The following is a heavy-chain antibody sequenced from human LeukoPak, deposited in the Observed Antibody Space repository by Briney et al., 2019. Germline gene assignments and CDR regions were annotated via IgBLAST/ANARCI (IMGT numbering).Heavy chain of an antibody. V-gene: IGHV3-33*01. CDR2: IWYDGSNK. CDR1: GFTFSSYG. J-gene: IGHJ3*02. D-gene: IGHD4-23*01. CDR3: ARDISYGGDAFDI. Sequence: PGGSLRLSCAASGFTFSSYGMHWVRQAPGKGLEWVAVIWYDGSNKYYAESVKGRFTISRDNSKNTLYLQMNSLRAEDTAVYYCARDISYGGDAFDIWGQGTMVTVSS.